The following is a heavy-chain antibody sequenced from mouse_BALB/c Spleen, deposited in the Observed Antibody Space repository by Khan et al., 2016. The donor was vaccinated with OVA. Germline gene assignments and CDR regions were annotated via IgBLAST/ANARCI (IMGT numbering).Heavy chain of an antibody. CDR3: ARDRIDD. CDR1: GYTFTSYW. Sequence: VQLQQSGAELAKPGASVKMSCKASGYTFTSYWMHWIKQRPGQGLEWIGYINPTSGYTYYNQKFKDKATLTADKTSSTAYMQLSCLTSDDAAVYYCARDRIDDWGQGTALTVSS. J-gene: IGHJ2*01. V-gene: IGHV1-7*01. CDR2: INPTSGYT.